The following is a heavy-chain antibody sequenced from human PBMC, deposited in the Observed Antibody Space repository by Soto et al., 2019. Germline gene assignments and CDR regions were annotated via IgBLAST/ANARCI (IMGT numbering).Heavy chain of an antibody. J-gene: IGHJ4*02. CDR2: IYYSGST. CDR1: GGSISSGGYY. CDR3: ARDGSGYSSGWPYYFDY. D-gene: IGHD6-19*01. Sequence: SETLSLTCTVSGGSISSGGYYWSWIRQHPGKGLEWIGYIYYSGSTYYNPSLKSRVTISVDTSKNQFSLKLSSVTAADTAVYYCARDGSGYSSGWPYYFDYWGQGTLVTVSS. V-gene: IGHV4-31*03.